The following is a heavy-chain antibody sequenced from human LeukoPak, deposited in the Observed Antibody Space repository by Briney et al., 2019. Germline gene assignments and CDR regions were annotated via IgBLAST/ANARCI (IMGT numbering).Heavy chain of an antibody. J-gene: IGHJ4*02. V-gene: IGHV4-38-2*02. CDR3: ARDYGSSGYLLDY. Sequence: PSETLYLTCTVSGYSISSGYYWGWIRQPPGKGLEWIGSIYHSGSTYYNPSLKSRVTISVDTSKNQFSLKLSSVTAADTAVYYCARDYGSSGYLLDYWGQGTLVTVSS. CDR2: IYHSGST. CDR1: GYSISSGYY. D-gene: IGHD3-22*01.